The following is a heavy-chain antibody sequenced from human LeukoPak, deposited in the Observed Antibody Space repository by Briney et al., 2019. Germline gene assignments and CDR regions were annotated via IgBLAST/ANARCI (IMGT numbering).Heavy chain of an antibody. J-gene: IGHJ3*02. Sequence: ASVKVSCKASGYTFTSYDINWVRQATGQGLEWMGWMSPNSDNRGYEQNFQGRVTMNMDTSISTAYMELSSLRSEDTAVYYCAAIMVVTAGVAFNIWGQGTMVTVSS. CDR1: GYTFTSYD. D-gene: IGHD2-21*02. V-gene: IGHV1-8*01. CDR3: AAIMVVTAGVAFNI. CDR2: MSPNSDNR.